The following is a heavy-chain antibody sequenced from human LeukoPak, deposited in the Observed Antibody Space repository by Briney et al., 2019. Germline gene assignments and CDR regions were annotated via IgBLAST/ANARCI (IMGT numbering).Heavy chain of an antibody. CDR3: ARNDYYDGSGYYGIDY. J-gene: IGHJ4*02. CDR1: GFSFSSYW. CDR2: IKQDGREK. D-gene: IGHD3-22*01. Sequence: GGSLRLSCAASGFSFSSYWMSWVRQAPGKGLEWVANIKQDGREKYYVDSVKGRFTISRDNAKNSLYLQMNSLRVEDTAVYYCARNDYYDGSGYYGIDYWGQGTLVTVSS. V-gene: IGHV3-7*01.